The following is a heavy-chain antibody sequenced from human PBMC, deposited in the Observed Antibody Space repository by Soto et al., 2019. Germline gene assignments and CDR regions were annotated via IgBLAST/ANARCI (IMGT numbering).Heavy chain of an antibody. V-gene: IGHV4-39*01. CDR1: GGSISSSSYY. Sequence: QLQLQESGPGLVKPSETLSLTCTVSGGSISSSSYYWGWIRQPPGKGLEWIGSIYYSGSTYYNPSLKSRVTISVDTSKNQFSLKLSSVTAADTAVYYCASPYCSGGSCYGDEAFDIWGQGTMVTVSS. J-gene: IGHJ3*02. D-gene: IGHD2-15*01. CDR3: ASPYCSGGSCYGDEAFDI. CDR2: IYYSGST.